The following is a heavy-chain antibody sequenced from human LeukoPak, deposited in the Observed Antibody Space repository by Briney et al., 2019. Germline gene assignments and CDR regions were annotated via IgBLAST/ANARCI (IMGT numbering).Heavy chain of an antibody. J-gene: IGHJ4*02. D-gene: IGHD4-17*01. Sequence: ASVKVSCKASGYTFTSYGISWVRQAPGQGLEWMGWISAYNGNTNYAQKLQGRVTMTTDTSTSTAYMELRSLRSDDTAVYYCARIDYGDYSPDYWAREPWSPSPQ. CDR3: ARIDYGDYSPDY. CDR2: ISAYNGNT. V-gene: IGHV1-18*01. CDR1: GYTFTSYG.